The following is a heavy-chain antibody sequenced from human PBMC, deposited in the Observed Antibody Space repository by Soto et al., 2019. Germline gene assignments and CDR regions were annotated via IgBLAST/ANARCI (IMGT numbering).Heavy chain of an antibody. CDR1: GGSISSYY. Sequence: PSETLSLTCTVSGGSISSYYWSWIRQPPGKGLEWIGYIYYSGSTNYNPSLKSRVTISVDTSKNQFSLKLSSVTAADTAVYYCARVAVADIYFNYWGQGTLVTVSS. J-gene: IGHJ4*02. CDR3: ARVAVADIYFNY. CDR2: IYYSGST. D-gene: IGHD5-12*01. V-gene: IGHV4-59*01.